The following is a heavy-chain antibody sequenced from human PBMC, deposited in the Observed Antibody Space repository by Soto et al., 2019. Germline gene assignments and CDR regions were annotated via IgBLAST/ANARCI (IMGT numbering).Heavy chain of an antibody. CDR2: INPSGGS. D-gene: IGHD1-1*01. J-gene: IGHJ2*01. CDR3: ARDRIPPKGATGYWYFDL. Sequence: QVQLVQSGAEVEKPGASVKVSCKASGYTFTSYYMHWVRQAPGQGLEWMGIINPSGGSSYAQKFQGRVTMTRDTSTSTVYMELSSVTSEDTAVYYCARDRIPPKGATGYWYFDLWGRGTLVTVSS. CDR1: GYTFTSYY. V-gene: IGHV1-46*03.